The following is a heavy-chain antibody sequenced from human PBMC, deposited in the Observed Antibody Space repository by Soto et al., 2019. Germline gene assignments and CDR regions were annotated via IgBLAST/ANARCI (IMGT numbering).Heavy chain of an antibody. J-gene: IGHJ6*02. CDR3: ASCSNWNPLYYHGMDV. CDR2: SIPLHNTS. D-gene: IGHD1-20*01. Sequence: GASVKVSCKVSGGAFTNYSLNWVRHAPGQGLEWLGGSIPLHNTSNYSLKFVGRSSVTADISTSTVYMFLSGLTSDDTATYYCASCSNWNPLYYHGMDVWGQGTTVTVSS. V-gene: IGHV1-69*08. CDR1: GGAFTNYS.